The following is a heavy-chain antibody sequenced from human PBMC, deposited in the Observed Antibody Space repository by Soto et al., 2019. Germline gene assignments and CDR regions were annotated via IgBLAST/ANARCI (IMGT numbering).Heavy chain of an antibody. Sequence: QVQLVQSGAEVKKPGSSVKVSCKASGGTFSSYAISWVRQAPGQGLEWMGGIIPIFGTANYAQKFQGRVTITAEDSTSTAYMELSSLRSEHTAVYYCARDRHYDYVFALFAPWGQGTLVTVSS. V-gene: IGHV1-69*01. J-gene: IGHJ5*02. CDR1: GGTFSSYA. CDR2: IIPIFGTA. CDR3: ARDRHYDYVFALFAP. D-gene: IGHD3-16*01.